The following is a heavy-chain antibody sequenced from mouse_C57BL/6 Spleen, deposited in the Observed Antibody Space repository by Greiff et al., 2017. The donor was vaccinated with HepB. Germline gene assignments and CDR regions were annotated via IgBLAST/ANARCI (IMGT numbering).Heavy chain of an antibody. Sequence: QVQLKESGAELVRPGASVKLSCKASGYTFTDYYINWVKQRPGQGLEWIARIYPGSGNTYYNEKFKGKATLTAEKSSSTAYMQLSSLTSEDSAVYFCARKDDYDGNFDYWGQGTTLTVSS. CDR3: ARKDDYDGNFDY. V-gene: IGHV1-76*01. D-gene: IGHD2-4*01. CDR2: IYPGSGNT. CDR1: GYTFTDYY. J-gene: IGHJ2*01.